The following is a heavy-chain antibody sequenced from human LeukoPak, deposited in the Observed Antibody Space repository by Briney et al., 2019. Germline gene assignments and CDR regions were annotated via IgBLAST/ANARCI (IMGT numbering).Heavy chain of an antibody. CDR2: ISWNSGSI. V-gene: IGHV3-9*01. J-gene: IGHJ6*02. Sequence: GGSLRLSCAASGFTFDDYAMHWVRQAPGKGLEWVSGISWNSGSIGYADSVKGRFTISRDNSKNTLFLQMNSLRAEDTAVYYCAREMDVWGQGTTVTVSS. CDR3: AREMDV. CDR1: GFTFDDYA.